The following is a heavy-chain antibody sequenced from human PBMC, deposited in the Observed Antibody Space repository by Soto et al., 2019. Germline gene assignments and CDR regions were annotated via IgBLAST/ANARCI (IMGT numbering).Heavy chain of an antibody. CDR2: IYYSGST. D-gene: IGHD3-22*01. Sequence: QVQLQESGPGLVKPSQTLSLTCTVSGGSISSGGYYWSWIRQHPGKGLEWIGYIYYSGSTYYNPSLKSSVTISVDTSKNQFARKLSSVTAADTAVYYCARVNSSRMVITENWFDPWGQGTLVTVSS. CDR1: GGSISSGGYY. J-gene: IGHJ5*02. V-gene: IGHV4-31*03. CDR3: ARVNSSRMVITENWFDP.